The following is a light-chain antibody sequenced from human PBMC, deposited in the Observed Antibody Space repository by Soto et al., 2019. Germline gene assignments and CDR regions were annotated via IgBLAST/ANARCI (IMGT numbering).Light chain of an antibody. J-gene: IGKJ2*01. CDR2: DAS. V-gene: IGKV1-5*01. Sequence: DIQMTQSPSTLSASVGDRVSITCRASQSFDTWLAWYQQQPGKPPKLLIYDASTLKSGVPSRFSGSQSGTEFALTISSLQPDDFGTYYCQQYKTYSRTFGQGTKLQIK. CDR1: QSFDTW. CDR3: QQYKTYSRT.